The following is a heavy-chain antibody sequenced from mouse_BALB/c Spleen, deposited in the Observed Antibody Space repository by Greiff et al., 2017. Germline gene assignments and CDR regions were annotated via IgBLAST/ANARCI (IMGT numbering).Heavy chain of an antibody. J-gene: IGHJ3*01. Sequence: EVQLVESGPELVKPGASVKISCKASGYTFTDYNMHWVKQSHGKSLEWIGYIYPYNGGTGYNQKFKSKATLTVDNSSSTAYMELRSLTSEDSAVYYCASYYGSSTSYWGQGTLVTVSA. CDR2: IYPYNGGT. V-gene: IGHV1S29*02. CDR3: ASYYGSSTSY. D-gene: IGHD1-1*01. CDR1: GYTFTDYN.